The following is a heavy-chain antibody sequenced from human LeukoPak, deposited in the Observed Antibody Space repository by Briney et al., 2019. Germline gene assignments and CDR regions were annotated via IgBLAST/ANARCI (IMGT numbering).Heavy chain of an antibody. CDR2: IYNSGST. Sequence: PSETLSLTCTVSGGSISSSSYYWGWIRQPPGKGLEWIGSIYNSGSTYYNPSLKSRVTISVDTSQEQLSLELSSVTAADTAVYYCARNLAARLPWFDYWGQGTLVTVSS. CDR3: ARNLAARLPWFDY. CDR1: GGSISSSSYY. V-gene: IGHV4-39*01. D-gene: IGHD6-6*01. J-gene: IGHJ4*02.